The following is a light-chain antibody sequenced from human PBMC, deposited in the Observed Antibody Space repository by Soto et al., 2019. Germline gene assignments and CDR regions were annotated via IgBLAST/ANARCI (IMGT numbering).Light chain of an antibody. V-gene: IGKV3-15*01. J-gene: IGKJ1*01. CDR3: QQYNNWPPWT. CDR2: HAS. Sequence: ETVMTQSPATVSVSPGERATLSCRASQSVSDKLAWYQQKPGQAPRLLIYHASARATGIPARFSGSGSGTEFTLTISGLQSEDFAVYYCQQYNNWPPWTFGQGTKVDIK. CDR1: QSVSDK.